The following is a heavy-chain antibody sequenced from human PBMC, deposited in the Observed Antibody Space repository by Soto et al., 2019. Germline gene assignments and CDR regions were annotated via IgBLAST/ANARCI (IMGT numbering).Heavy chain of an antibody. V-gene: IGHV2-70*01. J-gene: IGHJ6*02. D-gene: IGHD2-2*01. Sequence: SGPTLVNPTQTLTLTCTFSGFSLSTSGMCVSWIRQPPGKALEWLALIDWDDDKYYSTSLKTRLTISKDTSKNQVVLTMTNMDAVDTATYYCALVPAASYYYGMDVWGQGTTVTVSS. CDR1: GFSLSTSGMC. CDR2: IDWDDDK. CDR3: ALVPAASYYYGMDV.